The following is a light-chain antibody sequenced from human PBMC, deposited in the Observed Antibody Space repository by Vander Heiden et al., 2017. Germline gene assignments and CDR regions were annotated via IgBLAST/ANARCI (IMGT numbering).Light chain of an antibody. Sequence: EIVLTQSPATLSLSPGERATLSCRASQSVSSYLAWYQQKPGQAPRLLIYDASNRATGIPARFRGSGSGTDFTLTSSSLEPEDFAVYYCQQRSNWPTFGGGTKVEIK. CDR3: QQRSNWPT. V-gene: IGKV3-11*01. CDR2: DAS. CDR1: QSVSSY. J-gene: IGKJ4*01.